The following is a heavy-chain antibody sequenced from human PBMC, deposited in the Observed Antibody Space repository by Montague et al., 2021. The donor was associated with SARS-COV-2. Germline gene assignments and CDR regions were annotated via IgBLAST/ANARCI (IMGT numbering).Heavy chain of an antibody. CDR3: ARGAPGY. Sequence: ETLSLTCAVDGGSFSDYHWTWIRQSPGEGLEWIGQINYGGSTKYNPSLKSRVTISIDTSKNQFSLKLTSVTAADTAVYYCARGAPGYWGQGTLVTVSS. CDR1: GGSFSDYH. V-gene: IGHV4-34*01. CDR2: INYGGST. D-gene: IGHD1-1*01. J-gene: IGHJ4*02.